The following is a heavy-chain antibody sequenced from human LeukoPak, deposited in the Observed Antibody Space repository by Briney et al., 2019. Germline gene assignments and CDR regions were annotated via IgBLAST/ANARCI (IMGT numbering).Heavy chain of an antibody. D-gene: IGHD6-13*01. CDR3: ARRTYSSSWYYYYYYMDV. CDR2: MNPNSGNT. Sequence: ASVKVSCKASGYTFTSYDINWVRQATGQGLEWMGWMNPNSGNTGYAQKFQGRVNLNRNTSISTAYMELSSLRSEDTAVYYCARRTYSSSWYYYYYYMDVWGKGTTVTISS. CDR1: GYTFTSYD. J-gene: IGHJ6*03. V-gene: IGHV1-8*01.